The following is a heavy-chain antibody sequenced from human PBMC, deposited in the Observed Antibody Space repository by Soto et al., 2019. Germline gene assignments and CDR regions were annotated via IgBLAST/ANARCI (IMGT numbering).Heavy chain of an antibody. CDR2: ISSSSSYI. J-gene: IGHJ4*02. Sequence: GGSLRLSCAASGFTFSSYSMNWVRQAPGKGLEWVSSISSSSSYIYYADSVKGRFTISRDNAKNSLYLQMNSLRAEDTAVYYCARDPNDFWSGYPYWGQGTLVTVSS. CDR1: GFTFSSYS. V-gene: IGHV3-21*01. D-gene: IGHD3-3*01. CDR3: ARDPNDFWSGYPY.